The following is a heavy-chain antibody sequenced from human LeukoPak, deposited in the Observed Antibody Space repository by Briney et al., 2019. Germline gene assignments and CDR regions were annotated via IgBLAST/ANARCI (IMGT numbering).Heavy chain of an antibody. CDR3: VKDLSDRDVDY. Sequence: GGSLRLSCLASGFTFSCYGMNWVRQAPGRGLEYVSAISKNGGNTYYVDSVKGRFTISRDNSKNTLYLQMNSLRVEDTAVYFCVKDLSDRDVDYWGQGTLVTVSS. V-gene: IGHV3-64D*06. D-gene: IGHD2-21*02. CDR1: GFTFSCYG. CDR2: ISKNGGNT. J-gene: IGHJ4*02.